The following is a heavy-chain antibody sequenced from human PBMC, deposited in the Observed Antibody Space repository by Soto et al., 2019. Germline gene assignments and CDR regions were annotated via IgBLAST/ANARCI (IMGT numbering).Heavy chain of an antibody. D-gene: IGHD6-13*01. CDR1: GGSFSGYY. Sequence: SSETLSLTCAVYGGSFSGYYWTWIRQPPGTGLEWIGEINHSGRTYYNPSLKSRVTISVDTSKNQFSLKVSSVTGADTAVYYCARVFSDSSSFFDPWGQGTLVTVSS. CDR3: ARVFSDSSSFFDP. V-gene: IGHV4-34*09. J-gene: IGHJ5*02. CDR2: INHSGRT.